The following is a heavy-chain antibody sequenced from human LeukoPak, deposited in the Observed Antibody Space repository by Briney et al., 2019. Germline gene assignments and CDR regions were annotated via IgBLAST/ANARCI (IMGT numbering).Heavy chain of an antibody. CDR2: IYYTGT. V-gene: IGHV4-59*02. Sequence: PSETLSLTCTVSGGSVTDYYWSWVRQSPGKGLEWIGYIYYTGTSYNPSLKSRVTISADTSKNQFSLKLISVTAADTAVYYCASRKLGNDYWGQGTLVTVSS. D-gene: IGHD7-27*01. CDR3: ASRKLGNDY. CDR1: GGSVTDYY. J-gene: IGHJ4*02.